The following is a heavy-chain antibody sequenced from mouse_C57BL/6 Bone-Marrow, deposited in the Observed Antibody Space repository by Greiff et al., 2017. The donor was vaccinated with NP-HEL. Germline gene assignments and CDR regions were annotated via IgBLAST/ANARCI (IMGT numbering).Heavy chain of an antibody. V-gene: IGHV1-69*01. J-gene: IGHJ2*01. CDR2: IDPSDSYT. CDR1: GYTFTSYW. Sequence: QVQLQQPGAVLVMPGASVKLSCKASGYTFTSYWMHWVKQRPGQGLEWIGEIDPSDSYTNYNQKFKGKSTLTVDKSSSTAYMQLSSLTSEDSAVYYCAREDSNWVFDYWGQGTTLTVSS. D-gene: IGHD4-1*01. CDR3: AREDSNWVFDY.